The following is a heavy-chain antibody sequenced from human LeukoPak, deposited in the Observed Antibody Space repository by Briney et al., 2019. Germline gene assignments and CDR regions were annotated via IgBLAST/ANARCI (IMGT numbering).Heavy chain of an antibody. CDR2: ISSSGTYI. J-gene: IGHJ4*02. V-gene: IGHV3-21*01. CDR3: AKAIWVAATSSWFCLDY. Sequence: GGSLRLSCAASEFTFSSYNMNWVRQAPGKGLEWVSSISSSGTYIYYADSVKGRFTISRDNAKNSLYLQMNSLRAEDTAVYYCAKAIWVAATSSWFCLDYWGQGTLVTVSS. CDR1: EFTFSSYN. D-gene: IGHD3-10*01.